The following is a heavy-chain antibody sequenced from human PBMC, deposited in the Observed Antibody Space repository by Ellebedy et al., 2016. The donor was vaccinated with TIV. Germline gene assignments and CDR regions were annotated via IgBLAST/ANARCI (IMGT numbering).Heavy chain of an antibody. Sequence: KVSCKGSGYSFTSYWISWVRQMPGKGLEWMGRIDPSDSYTNYSPSFQGHVTISADKSISTAYLQWSSLKASDTAMYYCARQEDTAMVTDYWGQGTLVTVSS. D-gene: IGHD5-18*01. J-gene: IGHJ4*02. V-gene: IGHV5-10-1*01. CDR1: GYSFTSYW. CDR3: ARQEDTAMVTDY. CDR2: IDPSDSYT.